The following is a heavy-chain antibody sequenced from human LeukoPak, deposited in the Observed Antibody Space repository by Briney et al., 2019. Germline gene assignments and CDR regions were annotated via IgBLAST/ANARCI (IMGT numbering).Heavy chain of an antibody. CDR2: IRSDGSNK. V-gene: IGHV3-30*02. D-gene: IGHD2-21*02. Sequence: GGSLRLTCAASGFTFNNYDMHWVRQAPGKGLEWVAFIRSDGSNKYYADSVKGRFSISRDNSKNTLYLQMNSLRTEDTAVYYCARDRDLGWFDPWGQGTLVTVSS. J-gene: IGHJ5*02. CDR3: ARDRDLGWFDP. CDR1: GFTFNNYD.